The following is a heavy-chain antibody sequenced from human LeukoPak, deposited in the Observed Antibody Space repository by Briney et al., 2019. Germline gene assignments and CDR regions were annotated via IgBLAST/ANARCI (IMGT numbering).Heavy chain of an antibody. D-gene: IGHD3-9*01. CDR2: INPNSGGT. CDR3: ASTPLYYDILTGYYTATFDP. CDR1: GYTFTSYY. J-gene: IGHJ5*02. V-gene: IGHV1-2*06. Sequence: EASVKVSCKASGYTFTSYYMHWVRQAPGQGLEWMGRINPNSGGTNYAQKFQGRVTMARDTSISTAYMELSRLRSDDTAVYYCASTPLYYDILTGYYTATFDPWGQGTLVTVSS.